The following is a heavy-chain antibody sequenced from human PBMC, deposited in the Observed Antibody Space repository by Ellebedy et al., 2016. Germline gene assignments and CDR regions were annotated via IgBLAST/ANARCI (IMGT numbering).Heavy chain of an antibody. CDR3: ARDPGTTVTMDWFDP. Sequence: GGSLRLXXAASGFTFSSYSMNWVRQAPGKGLEWVSSISSSSYIYYADSVKGRFTISRDNAKNSLYLQMNSLRAEDTAVYYCARDPGTTVTMDWFDPWGQGTLVTVSS. CDR2: ISSSSYI. V-gene: IGHV3-21*01. CDR1: GFTFSSYS. J-gene: IGHJ5*02. D-gene: IGHD4-17*01.